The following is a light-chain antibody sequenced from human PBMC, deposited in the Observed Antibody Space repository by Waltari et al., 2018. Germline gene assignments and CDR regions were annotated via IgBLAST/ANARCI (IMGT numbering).Light chain of an antibody. CDR1: QSISRY. Sequence: ILLTQSTGTLSLSPGERATLPCRASQSISRYLAWYQHKPGQAPRLRIYGAPAKATGIPDRCSGSVSGTDFSLTISGLEPEDSGVYYCQHHFRLPATFGQGTKVEIK. J-gene: IGKJ1*01. CDR3: QHHFRLPAT. CDR2: GAP. V-gene: IGKV3-20*01.